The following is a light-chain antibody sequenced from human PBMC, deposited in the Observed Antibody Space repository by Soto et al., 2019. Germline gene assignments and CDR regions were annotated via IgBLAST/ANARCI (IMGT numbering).Light chain of an antibody. Sequence: AIQLTQSPSALPASVGDRVTISCRSSQDIGSGLAWYQQKPGKAPRLLIFSASNLESGVPPRFSGSGSGTDFTLTIISLQPDDFANYYCHQYNTYPFTFGGGTKVDIK. CDR3: HQYNTYPFT. V-gene: IGKV1-13*02. CDR2: SAS. CDR1: QDIGSG. J-gene: IGKJ4*01.